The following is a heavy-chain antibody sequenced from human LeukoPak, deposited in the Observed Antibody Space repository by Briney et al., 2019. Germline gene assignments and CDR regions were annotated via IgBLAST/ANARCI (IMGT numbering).Heavy chain of an antibody. CDR1: GFTFSSYG. J-gene: IGHJ4*02. V-gene: IGHV3-23*01. Sequence: GGSLRLSCAASGFTFSSYGMHWVRQAPGKGLEWVSAISGSGGSTYYADSVKGRFTISRDNSKNTLYLQMNSLRAEDTAVYYCAKDTDGYNAHDYWGQGTLVTVSS. CDR2: ISGSGGST. D-gene: IGHD5-24*01. CDR3: AKDTDGYNAHDY.